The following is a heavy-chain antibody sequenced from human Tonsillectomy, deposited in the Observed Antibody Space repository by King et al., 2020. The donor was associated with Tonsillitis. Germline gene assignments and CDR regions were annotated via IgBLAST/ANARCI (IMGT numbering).Heavy chain of an antibody. CDR3: ARDGDYVGGNWFDP. J-gene: IGHJ5*02. CDR2: INHSGST. V-gene: IGHV4-34*01. CDR1: GGSFSGYY. Sequence: VQLQQWGAGLLKPSETLSLTCAVYGGSFSGYYWSWIRQPPGKGLEWIGEINHSGSTNYNPSLKSQVTISVDTSKNQFSLKLSSVTAADTAVYYCARDGDYVGGNWFDPWGQGTLVTVSS. D-gene: IGHD4-17*01.